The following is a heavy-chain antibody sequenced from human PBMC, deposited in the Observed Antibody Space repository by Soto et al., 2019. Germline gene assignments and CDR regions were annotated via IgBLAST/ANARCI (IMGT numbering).Heavy chain of an antibody. J-gene: IGHJ5*01. D-gene: IGHD6-19*01. Sequence: EVQLLESGGGLVQPGGSLRLSCAASGFTFSSYAMSWVRQAPGKGLEWVSAISGSGGSTYYADSVKGRFTISRDNSKNTLYLQMNSPRAEDTAVYYCAKINGYSSGWFAYWGQGTLVTVSS. CDR2: ISGSGGST. V-gene: IGHV3-23*01. CDR3: AKINGYSSGWFAY. CDR1: GFTFSSYA.